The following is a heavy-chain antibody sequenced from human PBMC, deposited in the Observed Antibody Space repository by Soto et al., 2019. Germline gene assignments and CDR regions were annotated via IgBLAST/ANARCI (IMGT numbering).Heavy chain of an antibody. D-gene: IGHD6-13*01. CDR3: AGAIRSSWNDAFHI. CDR2: INHGGST. J-gene: IGHJ3*02. CDR1: GASFSNYY. Sequence: PSETLSLTCAVYGASFSNYYWSWLRQPPGKGLEWVGEINHGGSTNYNPPLKSRVTMSTDTHKTQLSLKLTSVTAADTAIYYCAGAIRSSWNDAFHIWGQGTMVTVSS. V-gene: IGHV4-34*01.